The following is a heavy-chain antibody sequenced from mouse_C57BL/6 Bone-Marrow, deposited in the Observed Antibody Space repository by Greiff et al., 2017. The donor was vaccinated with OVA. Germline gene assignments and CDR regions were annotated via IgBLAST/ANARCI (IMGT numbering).Heavy chain of an antibody. V-gene: IGHV6-3*01. CDR2: IRLKSDNYAT. Sequence: DVMLVESGGGLVQPGGSMKLSCVASGFTFSNYWMNWVRQSPEKGLEWVAQIRLKSDNYATHYAESVKGRFTISRDDSKSSVYLQMNNLRAEDTGIYYCTVDPNLAMDYWGQGTSVTVSS. CDR3: TVDPNLAMDY. J-gene: IGHJ4*01. CDR1: GFTFSNYW.